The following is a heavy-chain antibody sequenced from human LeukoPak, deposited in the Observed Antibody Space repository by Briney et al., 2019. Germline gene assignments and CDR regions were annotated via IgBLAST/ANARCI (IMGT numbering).Heavy chain of an antibody. Sequence: SVKVSCKASGGTFSGYAISWVRQAPGQGLEWMGGIIPIFGTANYAQKFQGRVTITADKSTSTAYMELSSLRSEDTAVYYCASPPSVVPAAEYYFDYWGQGTLVTVSS. CDR2: IIPIFGTA. CDR3: ASPPSVVPAAEYYFDY. V-gene: IGHV1-69*06. J-gene: IGHJ4*02. D-gene: IGHD2-2*01. CDR1: GGTFSGYA.